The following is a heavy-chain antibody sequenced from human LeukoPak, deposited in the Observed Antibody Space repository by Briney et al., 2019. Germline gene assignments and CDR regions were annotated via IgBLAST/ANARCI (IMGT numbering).Heavy chain of an antibody. J-gene: IGHJ6*02. V-gene: IGHV3-21*04. D-gene: IGHD3-22*01. Sequence: PGGSLRLSCAASGFTFSSYSMNWVRQAPGKGLEWVSSISSSSSYIYYADSVKGRFTISRDNSKNTLYLQMNSLRAEDTAVYYCAKGQLNYYDSSGYSAYYYGMDVWGQGTTVTVSS. CDR2: ISSSSSYI. CDR1: GFTFSSYS. CDR3: AKGQLNYYDSSGYSAYYYGMDV.